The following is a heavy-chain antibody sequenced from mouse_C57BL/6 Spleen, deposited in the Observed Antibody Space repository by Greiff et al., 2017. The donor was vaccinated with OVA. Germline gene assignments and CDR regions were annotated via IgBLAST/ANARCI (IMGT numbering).Heavy chain of an antibody. CDR1: GFTFSSYA. J-gene: IGHJ3*01. V-gene: IGHV5-4*03. D-gene: IGHD2-2*01. Sequence: EVKLMESGGGLVKPGGSLKLSCAASGFTFSSYALSWVRQTPDKRLEWVATISDGGSYTYYPDNVKGRFTISRDNAKNNLYLQMSHLKSEDTAMYYCARGYGYDRTWFAYWGQGTLVTVSA. CDR2: ISDGGSYT. CDR3: ARGYGYDRTWFAY.